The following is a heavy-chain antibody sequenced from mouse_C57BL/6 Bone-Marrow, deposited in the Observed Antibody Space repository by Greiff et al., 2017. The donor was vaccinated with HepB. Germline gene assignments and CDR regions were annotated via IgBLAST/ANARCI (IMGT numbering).Heavy chain of an antibody. CDR1: GYTFTSYG. J-gene: IGHJ3*01. D-gene: IGHD1-1*01. V-gene: IGHV1-81*01. Sequence: VQLQQSGAELARPGASVKLSCKASGYTFTSYGISWVKQRTGQGLEWIGEIYPRSGNTYYNEKFKGKATLTADKSSSTAYMELRSLTSGDSAVYFCARGRWGLLWGQGTLVTVSA. CDR3: ARGRWGLL. CDR2: IYPRSGNT.